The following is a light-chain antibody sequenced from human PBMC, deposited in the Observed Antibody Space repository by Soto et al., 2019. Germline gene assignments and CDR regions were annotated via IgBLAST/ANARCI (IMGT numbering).Light chain of an antibody. CDR2: WAS. V-gene: IGKV4-1*01. CDR3: QQYYSTPLT. Sequence: DIVMTQSPDSLAVSLGERATINCKSSQSVLYSSNNKNYLDWYQQKPGQPPKLIIYWASTRESGVPDRFSGRGSGTDFTLTISRLHAEDVSVYYCQQYYSTPLTFGGGTKVEIK. J-gene: IGKJ4*01. CDR1: QSVLYSSNNKNY.